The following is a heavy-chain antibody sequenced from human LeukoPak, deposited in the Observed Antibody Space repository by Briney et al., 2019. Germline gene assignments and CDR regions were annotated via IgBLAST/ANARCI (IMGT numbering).Heavy chain of an antibody. CDR1: GFTFSSYS. Sequence: GGSLRLSCAASGFTFSSYSMNWVRRAPGKGLEWVSYISSSSSTIYYADSVKGRFTISRDNAKNSLYLQMNSLRAEDTAVYYCARDPITIFGVVDYWGQGTLVTVSS. CDR3: ARDPITIFGVVDY. V-gene: IGHV3-48*04. D-gene: IGHD3-3*01. J-gene: IGHJ4*02. CDR2: ISSSSSTI.